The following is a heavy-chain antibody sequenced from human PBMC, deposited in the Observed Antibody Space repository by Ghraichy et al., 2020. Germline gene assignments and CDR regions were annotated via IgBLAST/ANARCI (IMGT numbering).Heavy chain of an antibody. CDR1: GYTFTSYD. CDR2: MNPNSGNT. V-gene: IGHV1-8*01. J-gene: IGHJ6*03. D-gene: IGHD3-3*01. CDR3: ATGEYYDFWSGYPYYYYYYYMDV. Sequence: ASVKVSCKASGYTFTSYDINWVRQATGQGLEWMGWMNPNSGNTGYAQKFQGRVTMTRNTSISTAYMELSSLRSEDTAVYYCATGEYYDFWSGYPYYYYYYYMDVWGKGTTVTVSS.